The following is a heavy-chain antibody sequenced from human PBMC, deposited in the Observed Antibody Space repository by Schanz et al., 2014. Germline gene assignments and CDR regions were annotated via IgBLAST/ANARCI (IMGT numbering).Heavy chain of an antibody. CDR1: GFDFNSYS. D-gene: IGHD1-1*01. CDR2: IATSSSTR. Sequence: VQLVESGGGLVQPGGSLRLSCEASGFDFNSYSMNWVRQVPGKGLEWLSYIATSSSTRHYADSVKGRVTISRDNSKNTLYLQMNSLRADDTAVYFCARAHGNNWYGKGLDYWGQGTQVTVSS. CDR3: ARAHGNNWYGKGLDY. V-gene: IGHV3-48*04. J-gene: IGHJ4*02.